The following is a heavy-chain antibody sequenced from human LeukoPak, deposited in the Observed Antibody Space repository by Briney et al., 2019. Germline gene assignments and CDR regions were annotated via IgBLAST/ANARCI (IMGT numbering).Heavy chain of an antibody. J-gene: IGHJ4*02. Sequence: PGGSLRLSCTASGMMFSSYEMFWVRQAPGKGLRWISYISSSGNTRKYADSVKGRFTISRDNAKKSLQLEMSGLRGDDSAIYYCASAMLASDSSGYYTSDYLEHWGQGTLVSVSS. CDR2: ISSSGNTR. CDR3: ASAMLASDSSGYYTSDYLEH. D-gene: IGHD3-22*01. V-gene: IGHV3-48*03. CDR1: GMMFSSYE.